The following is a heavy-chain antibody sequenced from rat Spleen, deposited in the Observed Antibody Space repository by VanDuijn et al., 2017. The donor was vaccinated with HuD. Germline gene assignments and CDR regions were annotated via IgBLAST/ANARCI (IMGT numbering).Heavy chain of an antibody. V-gene: IGHV2-72*01. Sequence: QVQLKESGPGLVQPSQTLSLTCTVSGFSLTNYGINWVRQPPGKGLEWMGTIWPSGSTNYNLAVQSRLSISRDTSKSQVFLKMDSLQPEDTGTYYCARHPWGGAPYYWGQGVMVTVSS. CDR2: IWPSGST. CDR1: GFSLTNYG. CDR3: ARHPWGGAPYY. D-gene: IGHD5-1*01. J-gene: IGHJ2*01.